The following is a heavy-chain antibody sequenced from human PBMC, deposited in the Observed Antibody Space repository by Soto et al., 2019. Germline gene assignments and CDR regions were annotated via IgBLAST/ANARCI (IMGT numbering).Heavy chain of an antibody. CDR2: MNPYTGNT. J-gene: IGHJ4*02. CDR3: ARRKERSGPHYFDY. D-gene: IGHD6-25*01. CDR1: GYTFTTYD. Sequence: QVQLVQSGAEVKEPGASVKVSCKASGYTFTTYDIYWMRQATGQGLEWMGWMNPYTGNTGYAQKFQGRVTVTRNTSISTVYMEMSGLRLGDTAVYYCARRKERSGPHYFDYWGQGSQVTVSS. V-gene: IGHV1-8*01.